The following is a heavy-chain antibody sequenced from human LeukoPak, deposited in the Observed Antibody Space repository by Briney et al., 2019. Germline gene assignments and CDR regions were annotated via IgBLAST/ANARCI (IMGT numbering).Heavy chain of an antibody. V-gene: IGHV1-2*02. D-gene: IGHD1-26*01. Sequence: ASVKDSCKASGYTFTDYYMHWVRQAPGQGLEWLGWINPNSGGTSYAQKFQGRVTMTRDTSISTAYMEVSRLRSDDTAVYYCATMGATNSDHWGQGTLVTVSS. CDR2: INPNSGGT. J-gene: IGHJ4*02. CDR1: GYTFTDYY. CDR3: ATMGATNSDH.